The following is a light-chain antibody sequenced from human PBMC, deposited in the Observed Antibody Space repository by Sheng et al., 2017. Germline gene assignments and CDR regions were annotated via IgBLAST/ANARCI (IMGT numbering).Light chain of an antibody. J-gene: IGKJ1*01. V-gene: IGKV3-15*01. CDR3: HQYNNWLRT. Sequence: EIVMTQSPATLSVSPGERATLSCRASQSVSSNLAWYQQKPGQAPRLLIYGASTRATGIPARFSGSGSGTEFTLTISSLQSEDFAVYCCHQYNNWLRTFGQGTKVEIK. CDR2: GAS. CDR1: QSVSSN.